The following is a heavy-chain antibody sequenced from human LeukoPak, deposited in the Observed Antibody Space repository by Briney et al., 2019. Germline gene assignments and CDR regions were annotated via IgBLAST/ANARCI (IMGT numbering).Heavy chain of an antibody. D-gene: IGHD6-19*01. J-gene: IGHJ4*02. CDR2: IYYSGRT. V-gene: IGHV4-39*01. Sequence: SETLSLTCTVSGGSISSSRYYWGWIRQPPGKGLEWIGSIYYSGRTYYNPSLKSLVTISVDTSKNQFSLKLSSVTAADTAVYYCARRLYSSGCYDYWGQGTLVTVSS. CDR3: ARRLYSSGCYDY. CDR1: GGSISSSRYY.